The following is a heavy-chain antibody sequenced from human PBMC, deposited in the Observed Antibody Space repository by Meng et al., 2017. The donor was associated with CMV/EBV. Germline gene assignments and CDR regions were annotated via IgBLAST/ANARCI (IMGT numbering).Heavy chain of an antibody. D-gene: IGHD5-18*01. Sequence: QLQLQESGPGLVKPSETLSLTCTVSGGSISSSYWSWIRQPAGKGLEWIGRIYTSGSTNYNPSLKSRVTMSVDTSKNQFSLKLSSVTAADTAVYYCARHGDTAMVVGIDYWGQGTLVTVSS. CDR1: GGSISSSY. V-gene: IGHV4-4*07. CDR3: ARHGDTAMVVGIDY. J-gene: IGHJ4*02. CDR2: IYTSGST.